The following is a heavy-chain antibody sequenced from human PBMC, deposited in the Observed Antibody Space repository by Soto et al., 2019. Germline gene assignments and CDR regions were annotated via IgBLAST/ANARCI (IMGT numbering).Heavy chain of an antibody. J-gene: IGHJ4*02. CDR2: IIPIFGTA. CDR3: ARVLSAYCGGDCYSYDY. CDR1: GGTFSSYA. D-gene: IGHD2-21*02. Sequence: ASVKVSCKASGGTFSSYAISWVRQAPGQGLEWMGGIIPIFGTANYAQKFQGRVTITADESTSTAYMELSSLRPEDTAVYYCARVLSAYCGGDCYSYDYWGQGTLVTV. V-gene: IGHV1-69*13.